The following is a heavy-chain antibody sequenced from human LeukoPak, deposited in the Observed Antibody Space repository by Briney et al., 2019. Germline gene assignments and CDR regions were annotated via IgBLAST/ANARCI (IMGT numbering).Heavy chain of an antibody. Sequence: SQTLSLTCTVSAGSISSNSYFWTWIRQHPGKGLEWIGSIFHSGGTYYNPSLRSRVAIYVDTSKNQFSLKLSSVTAADTAVYYCARAKTVVAPFDYWGQGTLVTVSS. V-gene: IGHV4-30-4*08. J-gene: IGHJ4*02. CDR3: ARAKTVVAPFDY. CDR2: IFHSGGT. CDR1: AGSISSNSYF. D-gene: IGHD3-22*01.